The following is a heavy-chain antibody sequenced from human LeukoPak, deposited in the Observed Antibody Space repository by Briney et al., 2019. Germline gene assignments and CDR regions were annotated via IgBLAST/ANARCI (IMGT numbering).Heavy chain of an antibody. D-gene: IGHD4-17*01. Sequence: GGSLRLSCAASGFTFRSYDMSWVRQAPGKGLEWVSGISGSGGSTYYADSVKGRFTISRDNSKNTLYLQMNSLRAEDTAVYYCAKARTVTSYYYMDVWGKGTTVTISS. CDR2: ISGSGGST. V-gene: IGHV3-23*01. J-gene: IGHJ6*03. CDR1: GFTFRSYD. CDR3: AKARTVTSYYYMDV.